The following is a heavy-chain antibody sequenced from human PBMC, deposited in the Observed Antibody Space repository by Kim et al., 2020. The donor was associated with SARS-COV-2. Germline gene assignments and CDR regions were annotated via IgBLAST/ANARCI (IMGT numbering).Heavy chain of an antibody. CDR3: ARGFLHYSGGSCYSRPKYAFDV. CDR2: INHSGST. V-gene: IGHV4-34*01. J-gene: IGHJ3*01. Sequence: SETLSLTCAVYGGSFSDYYWSWIRQPPGKGLEWIGEINHSGSTNYNPSLKSRVTMSLDTSKNQFSLKLNSVTAADTAVYYCARGFLHYSGGSCYSRPKYAFDVWGQGTMVTVS. D-gene: IGHD2-15*01. CDR1: GGSFSDYY.